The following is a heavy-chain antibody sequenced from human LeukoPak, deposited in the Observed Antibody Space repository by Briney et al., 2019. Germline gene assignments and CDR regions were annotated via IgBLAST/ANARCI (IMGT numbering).Heavy chain of an antibody. J-gene: IGHJ3*02. CDR1: GFTFSSYA. CDR3: AKDRGRLDAFDI. CDR2: ISGSGGST. V-gene: IGHV3-23*01. D-gene: IGHD1-14*01. Sequence: PGGSLRLSCAASGFTFSSYAMSWVRHAPGKGLEWVSGISGSGGSTYYADSMKGRFTITRDNSKNTLYLQMNSLRAEDTAVYYCAKDRGRLDAFDIWGQGTMVTVSS.